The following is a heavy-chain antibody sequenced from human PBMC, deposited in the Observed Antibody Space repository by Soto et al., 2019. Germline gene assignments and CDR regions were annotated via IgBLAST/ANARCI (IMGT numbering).Heavy chain of an antibody. CDR3: AKESMKVFGGGFSVFGGFDS. J-gene: IGHJ4*02. V-gene: IGHV3-9*01. Sequence: EVQLVESGGGWVQPGRSLRLSCAASGFSFDSFAIHWVRQTPGKGLEWVSGISWSSDTIHYADSVKGRFTISRDNAKNSLYLQMNSLRPEDTALYYCAKESMKVFGGGFSVFGGFDSWGQGTLVTVSS. D-gene: IGHD3-16*01. CDR2: ISWSSDTI. CDR1: GFSFDSFA.